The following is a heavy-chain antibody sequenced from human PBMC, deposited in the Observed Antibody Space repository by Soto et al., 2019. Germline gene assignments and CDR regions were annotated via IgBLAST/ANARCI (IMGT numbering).Heavy chain of an antibody. CDR1: GFSLSTSGVG. V-gene: IGHV2-5*02. D-gene: IGHD2-21*02. CDR3: IQSRCGGDCLQSYASHYYYGMDV. CDR2: IYWDDDK. J-gene: IGHJ6*02. Sequence: QITLKESGPPLVKPTQTLTLTCTFSGFSLSTSGVGVGWIRQPPGKALEWLALIYWDDDKRYSPSLRSRLTLSKDTSKNQVVLTMTNMDPVDTATYYCIQSRCGGDCLQSYASHYYYGMDVWGQGTTVTVSS.